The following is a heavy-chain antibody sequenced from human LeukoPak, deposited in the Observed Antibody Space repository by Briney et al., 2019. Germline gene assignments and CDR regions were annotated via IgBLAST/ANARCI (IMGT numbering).Heavy chain of an antibody. D-gene: IGHD3-22*01. CDR3: ARGDSGYRYFDY. J-gene: IGHJ4*02. Sequence: GGSLRLSCAASGFTFSSYWMHWVRQAPGKGLVWVSRINSDGSSTSYADSVKGRFTISRDNAKNTLYLQMNSLRAEDTAVYYCARGDSGYRYFDYWGQGTLVTVSS. V-gene: IGHV3-74*01. CDR2: INSDGSST. CDR1: GFTFSSYW.